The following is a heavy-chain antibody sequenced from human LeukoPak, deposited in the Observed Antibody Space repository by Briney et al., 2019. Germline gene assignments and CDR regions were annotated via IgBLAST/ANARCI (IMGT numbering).Heavy chain of an antibody. CDR2: INHSGST. J-gene: IGHJ6*02. V-gene: IGHV4-34*01. CDR3: NYDILTGTLTMDV. D-gene: IGHD3-9*01. Sequence: SETLSLTCAVYGGSFSGYYWSWIRQPPGKGLEWFGEINHSGSTNYNPSLKSRVSISVDTSKNQFSLKLSSVTAADTAVYYCNYDILTGTLTMDVWGQGTTVTVSS. CDR1: GGSFSGYY.